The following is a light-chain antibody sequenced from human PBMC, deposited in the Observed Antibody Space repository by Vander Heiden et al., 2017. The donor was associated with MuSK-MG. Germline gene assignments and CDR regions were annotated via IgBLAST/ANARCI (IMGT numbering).Light chain of an antibody. V-gene: IGKV3-20*01. Sequence: ETVLTQSPGTLSLSPGERATLSCRASQSVNSRYLAWYQQKPAQAPRLLISGSSSRASGIPDRFSGSGSGTDFTLTINRLEPEDFAVYYCQQYDTSPYAFGQGTKLEIK. CDR2: GSS. CDR1: QSVNSRY. J-gene: IGKJ2*01. CDR3: QQYDTSPYA.